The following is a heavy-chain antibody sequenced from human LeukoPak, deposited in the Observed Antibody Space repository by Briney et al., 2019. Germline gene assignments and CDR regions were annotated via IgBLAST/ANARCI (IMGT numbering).Heavy chain of an antibody. Sequence: GGSLRLSCAASGFTFSSSAMNWVRQAPGKGLEWVSASGTAGDTYYADSVKGRFTISRDDSKDTLFLQMTSLRAEDTAVYYCAKKTPGTHPFDSWGQGTLVTVSP. J-gene: IGHJ4*02. D-gene: IGHD6-13*01. CDR2: SGTAGDT. CDR3: AKKTPGTHPFDS. V-gene: IGHV3-23*01. CDR1: GFTFSSSA.